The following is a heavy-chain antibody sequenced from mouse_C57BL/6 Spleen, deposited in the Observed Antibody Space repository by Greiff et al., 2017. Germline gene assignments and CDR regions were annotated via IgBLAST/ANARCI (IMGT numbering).Heavy chain of an antibody. V-gene: IGHV1-69*01. CDR3: ARSAPYYYSNPYYYAMDY. Sequence: QVQLQQPGAELVMPAASVKLSCKASGYTFTSYWMHWVQQRPGQGLEWIGEIDPSDSYTNYNQKIKGKSTLTIDNTSSKAYMQLSSLTSEDSAVYYCARSAPYYYSNPYYYAMDYWGQGTSVTVSS. CDR1: GYTFTSYW. CDR2: IDPSDSYT. J-gene: IGHJ4*01. D-gene: IGHD2-5*01.